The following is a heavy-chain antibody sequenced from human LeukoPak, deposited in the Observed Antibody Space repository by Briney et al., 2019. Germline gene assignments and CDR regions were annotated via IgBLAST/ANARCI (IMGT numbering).Heavy chain of an antibody. CDR1: GYTFTGYY. CDR3: SRTDHFDY. CDR2: INPNSGGT. V-gene: IGHV1-2*02. Sequence: ASVTVSFKASGYTFTGYYTHWVRQAPGQGLEWMGWINPNSGGTNYAQKFQGRVTMTRDTSISTAYMELSRLRSDDTAVYYCSRTDHFDYWGQGTLVTVSS. J-gene: IGHJ4*02.